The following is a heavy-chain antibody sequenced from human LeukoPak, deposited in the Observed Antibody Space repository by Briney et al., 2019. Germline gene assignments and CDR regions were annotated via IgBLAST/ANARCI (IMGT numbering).Heavy chain of an antibody. V-gene: IGHV1-69*13. CDR1: GYTFTSYG. D-gene: IGHD4-11*01. Sequence: SVKVSCKASGYTFTSYGISWVRQAPGQGLEWMGGIIPIFGTANYAQKFQGRVTITADESTSTAYMELSSLRSEDTAVYYCARTPHYSNYVGDWFDPWGQGTLVTVSS. J-gene: IGHJ5*02. CDR3: ARTPHYSNYVGDWFDP. CDR2: IIPIFGTA.